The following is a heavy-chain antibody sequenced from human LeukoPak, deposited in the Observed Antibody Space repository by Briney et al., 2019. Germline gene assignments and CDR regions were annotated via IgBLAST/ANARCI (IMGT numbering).Heavy chain of an antibody. J-gene: IGHJ4*02. D-gene: IGHD3-10*01. V-gene: IGHV3-7*05. CDR2: IKEDGSEK. CDR1: GFTFSGYW. Sequence: PGGSLRLSCAVSGFTFSGYWMSWVRQAPGKGLEWVANIKEDGSEKYYVDPVKGRFTISSDNAKNSLYLQMNSLRAEDTAVYYCARRGRYYEYWGQGTLVTVSS. CDR3: ARRGRYYEY.